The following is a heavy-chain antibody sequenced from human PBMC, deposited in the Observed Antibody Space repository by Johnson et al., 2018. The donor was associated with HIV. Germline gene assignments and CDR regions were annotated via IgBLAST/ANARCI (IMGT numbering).Heavy chain of an antibody. V-gene: IGHV3-NL1*01. CDR1: GFTFSSYG. Sequence: QVQLVESGGGVVQPGRSLRLSCAASGFTFSSYGMHWVRQAPGKGLAWVSNIYCAGRTYYADYVKGRFSISRDNAKNSLYLQMNSLRAEDTAVYYCTTDLYGYSSSSSDAFDIWGQGTMVIVSS. D-gene: IGHD6-6*01. CDR2: IYCAGRT. CDR3: TTDLYGYSSSSSDAFDI. J-gene: IGHJ3*02.